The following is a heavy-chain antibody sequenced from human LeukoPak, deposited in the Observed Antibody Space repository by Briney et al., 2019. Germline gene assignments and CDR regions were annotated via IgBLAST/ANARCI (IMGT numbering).Heavy chain of an antibody. CDR1: GRSISSYY. J-gene: IGHJ4*02. D-gene: IGHD3-22*01. Sequence: SETLSLTCTVSGRSISSYYWIWIREPPGKGLEWIGYIYYSGRTNYNPSLKSRVTISVDTSKNQFSLKLSSVTAADTAVYYCARLYYDDSSGYDDWGQGTLVTVSS. CDR3: ARLYYDDSSGYDD. V-gene: IGHV4-59*01. CDR2: IYYSGRT.